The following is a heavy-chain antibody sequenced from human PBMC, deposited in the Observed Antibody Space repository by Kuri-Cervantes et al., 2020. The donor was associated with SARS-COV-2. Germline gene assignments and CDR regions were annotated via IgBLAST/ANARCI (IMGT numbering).Heavy chain of an antibody. CDR3: VRGVSHIAAAGLYYFDY. CDR2: INPSGGST. D-gene: IGHD6-13*01. CDR1: GYTFTSYY. V-gene: IGHV1-46*01. Sequence: ASVKVSCKASGYTFTSYYMHWVRQAPGLGLEWMGIINPSGGSTSYAQKFQGRVTMTRDTSTSTVYMELSSLRSEDTAVYYCVRGVSHIAAAGLYYFDYWGQGTLVTVSS. J-gene: IGHJ4*02.